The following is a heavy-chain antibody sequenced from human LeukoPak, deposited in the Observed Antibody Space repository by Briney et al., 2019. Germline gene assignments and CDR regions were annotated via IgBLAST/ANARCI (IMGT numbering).Heavy chain of an antibody. V-gene: IGHV4-30-4*01. CDR2: IYYSGST. CDR3: ARDYGDYGGWFDP. J-gene: IGHJ5*02. D-gene: IGHD4-17*01. Sequence: SETLSLTCTVSGGSITSSYYYWSWIRQPPGRGLEWIGYIYYSGSTHHNPSLKSRVTMSVDKSKNHFSLKLNSVTATDTAVYYCARDYGDYGGWFDPWGQGTLVIVSS. CDR1: GGSITSSYYY.